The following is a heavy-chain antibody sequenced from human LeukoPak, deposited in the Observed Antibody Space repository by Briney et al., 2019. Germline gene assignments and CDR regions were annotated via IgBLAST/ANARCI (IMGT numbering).Heavy chain of an antibody. V-gene: IGHV3-21*01. D-gene: IGHD3-10*01. CDR2: VSPSSTYI. J-gene: IGHJ4*02. CDR1: GFTFSSYS. CDR3: ARAYGSGSYSLDC. Sequence: PGGSLRLSCAASGFTFSSYSMNWVRQAPGKGLEWVSSVSPSSTYIYYADSLKGRFTVSRDNAKNSLSLQMDSLRAEDTAVYYYARAYGSGSYSLDCWGQGTLVTVSS.